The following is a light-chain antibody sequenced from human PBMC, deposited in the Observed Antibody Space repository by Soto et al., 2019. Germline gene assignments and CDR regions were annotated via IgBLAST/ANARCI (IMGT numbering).Light chain of an antibody. CDR1: QSVSSS. CDR2: DTS. CDR3: QQRSDWRIT. Sequence: EIVLTQSPATLSLSPGERATLSCRASQSVSSSLAWYQQKHGQAPRLLISDTSNRATGIPARFSGSGSGTDFTLTISSLEPEDFAVYYCQQRSDWRITFGQGTRLEI. V-gene: IGKV3-11*01. J-gene: IGKJ5*01.